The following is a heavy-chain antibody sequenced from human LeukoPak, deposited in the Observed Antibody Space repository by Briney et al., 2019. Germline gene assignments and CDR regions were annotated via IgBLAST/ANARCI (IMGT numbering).Heavy chain of an antibody. CDR3: ARPLPSIQLWLIDAFDI. J-gene: IGHJ3*02. CDR2: IYYSGTT. CDR1: GGSISSRTYY. V-gene: IGHV4-39*01. Sequence: PSETLSLTCTVSGGSISSRTYYWSWIRQPPGKGLEWIGTIYYSGTTYYNPSLKSRVTMSVDTSENQFSLRLSSVTAADTAVYYCARPLPSIQLWLIDAFDIWGQGIMVTVSS. D-gene: IGHD5-18*01.